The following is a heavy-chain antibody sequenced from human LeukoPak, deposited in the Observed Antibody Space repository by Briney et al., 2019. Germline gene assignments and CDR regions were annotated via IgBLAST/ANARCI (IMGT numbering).Heavy chain of an antibody. D-gene: IGHD6-13*01. J-gene: IGHJ6*03. CDR2: IYYSGST. V-gene: IGHV4-59*12. CDR1: GGSISSYY. CDR3: ARVGGSSWYPINYYYYYMDV. Sequence: PSETLSLTCTVSGGSISSYYWSWIRQPSGKGLEWIGYIYYSGSTNYNPSLKSRVTISVDTSKNQFSLKLSSVTAADTAVYYCARVGGSSWYPINYYYYYMDVWGKGTTVTVSS.